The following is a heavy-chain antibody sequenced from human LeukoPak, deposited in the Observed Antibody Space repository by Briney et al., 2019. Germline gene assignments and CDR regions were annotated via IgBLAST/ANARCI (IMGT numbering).Heavy chain of an antibody. CDR1: GFTFNNYV. Sequence: GGSLRLSCAASGFTFNNYVMSWVRQAPGKGLEWVSGIDYSGGNTNYADSVLGRFTVSRDNSKNTLYLQMDSLRAEDTAVYYCVATRVCGGVLLRPNCLYFENWGQGTLVSVSS. V-gene: IGHV3-23*01. CDR3: VATRVCGGVLLRPNCLYFEN. D-gene: IGHD3-16*01. J-gene: IGHJ4*02. CDR2: IDYSGGNT.